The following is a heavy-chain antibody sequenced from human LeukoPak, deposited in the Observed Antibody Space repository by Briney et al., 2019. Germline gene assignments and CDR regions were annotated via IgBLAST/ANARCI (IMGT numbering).Heavy chain of an antibody. CDR3: TTVGYCSGGSCYWDYYYGMDV. J-gene: IGHJ6*02. Sequence: GGSLRLSCAASGFTFSNAWMSWVRQAPGKGLEWVGCIKSKTDGWTTDCAAPVKGRFTISRDDSKNTLYLQMNSLKTEDTAVYYCTTVGYCSGGSCYWDYYYGMDVWGQGTTVTVSS. D-gene: IGHD2-15*01. CDR1: GFTFSNAW. V-gene: IGHV3-15*01. CDR2: IKSKTDGWTT.